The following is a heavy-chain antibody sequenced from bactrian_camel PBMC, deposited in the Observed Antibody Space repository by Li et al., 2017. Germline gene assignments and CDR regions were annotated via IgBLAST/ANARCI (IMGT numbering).Heavy chain of an antibody. CDR3: AKDLTGWEGLFGY. V-gene: IGHV3S1*01. CDR2: INSGGLRT. CDR1: GFTFRNYA. J-gene: IGHJ6*01. Sequence: HEQLVESGGGLVQPGGSLRLSCTASGFTFRNYAMNWVRQAPGKGLEWVSAINSGGLRTYYADSVKGRFTISRDNAKNTLYLQLYSLKTEDMAMYYCAKDLTGWEGLFGYWGQGTQVTVS. D-gene: IGHD5*01.